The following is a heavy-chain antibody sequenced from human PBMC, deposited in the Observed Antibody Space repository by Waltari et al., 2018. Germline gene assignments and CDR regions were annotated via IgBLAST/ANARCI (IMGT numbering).Heavy chain of an antibody. D-gene: IGHD5-18*01. Sequence: QVQLVESGGGVVHPGRSLRLSCEASGFTFSYHAMHWVRQAPGKGIGWVAGNSYDGRDEYYADTVRGRFTISRDDSKDTVNLQMNSLRPEDTAVYYCARDGPLQIQSWYSFDYWGQGTLVTVSS. V-gene: IGHV3-30*07. J-gene: IGHJ4*02. CDR3: ARDGPLQIQSWYSFDY. CDR1: GFTFSYHA. CDR2: NSYDGRDE.